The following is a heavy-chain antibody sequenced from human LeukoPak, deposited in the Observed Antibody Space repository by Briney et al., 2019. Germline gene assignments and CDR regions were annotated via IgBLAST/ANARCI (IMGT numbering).Heavy chain of an antibody. D-gene: IGHD3-22*01. CDR3: ARDAFYFDSSGYSDAGFDI. CDR2: ICTSGST. Sequence: SETLSLTCTVSGGSISSNYWSWIRQPAGKGLEWIGRICTSGSTNYNPSLKSRVTMSVDTSKNQFSLKLSSVTAADTAVYYCARDAFYFDSSGYSDAGFDIWGHGTMVTVSS. V-gene: IGHV4-4*07. J-gene: IGHJ3*02. CDR1: GGSISSNY.